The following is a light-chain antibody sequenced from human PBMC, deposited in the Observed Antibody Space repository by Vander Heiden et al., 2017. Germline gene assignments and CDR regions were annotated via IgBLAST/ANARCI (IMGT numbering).Light chain of an antibody. V-gene: IGLV6-57*02. Sequence: NFQLTQPHSVSESPGKTVTISCTARSGSIASNYVQWYQQRPGSAPTTVIYEDKYRPSGVPDRFSGSIDSSSNSASLTISGLKTEDEGDYFCQTYDSNNWVFGGGTKLTVL. CDR2: EDK. J-gene: IGLJ3*02. CDR1: SGSIASNY. CDR3: QTYDSNNWV.